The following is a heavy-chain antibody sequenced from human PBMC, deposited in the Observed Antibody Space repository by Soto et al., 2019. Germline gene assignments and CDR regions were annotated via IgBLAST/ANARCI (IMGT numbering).Heavy chain of an antibody. V-gene: IGHV3-48*01. CDR1: GFTFSSYS. CDR2: ISSSSSTI. Sequence: GESLKISCAASGFTFSSYSMNWVRQAPGKGLEWVSYISSSSSTIYYADSVKGRFTISRDNAKNSLYLQMNSLRAEDTAVYYCARGSNGVVAANFLDYWGQGTLVTVSS. J-gene: IGHJ4*02. CDR3: ARGSNGVVAANFLDY. D-gene: IGHD2-15*01.